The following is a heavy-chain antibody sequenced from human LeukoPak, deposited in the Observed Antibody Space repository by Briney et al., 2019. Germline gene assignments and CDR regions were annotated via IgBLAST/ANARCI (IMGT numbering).Heavy chain of an antibody. CDR2: INHSGNT. Sequence: PSETLSLTCAVYGGSFSGYYWSWIRQPPGKGLEWIGEINHSGNTNYNPSLKSRVTISVGTSKNQFSLKLSSVTAADTAVYYCARVSALLVAADYWGQGTLVTVSS. J-gene: IGHJ4*02. V-gene: IGHV4-34*01. CDR3: ARVSALLVAADY. D-gene: IGHD2-15*01. CDR1: GGSFSGYY.